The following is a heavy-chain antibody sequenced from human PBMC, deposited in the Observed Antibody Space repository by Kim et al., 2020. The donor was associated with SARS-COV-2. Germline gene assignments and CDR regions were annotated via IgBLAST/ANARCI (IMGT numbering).Heavy chain of an antibody. CDR2: IHYSWST. CDR3: ARTIYLRGYSGWPDYFDY. D-gene: IGHD1-26*01. V-gene: IGHV4-59*13. CDR1: GDSISENY. Sequence: SETLSLTCTVSGDSISENYWSWIRQPPGRGLVWIGFIHYSWSTNYNPSLRSRVTISADTSKNHFSLKLSSMTAADTAVYFCARTIYLRGYSGWPDYFDY. J-gene: IGHJ4*01.